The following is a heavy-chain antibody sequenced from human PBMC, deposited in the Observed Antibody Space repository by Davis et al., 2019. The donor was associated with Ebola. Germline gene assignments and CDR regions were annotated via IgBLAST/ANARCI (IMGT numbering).Heavy chain of an antibody. J-gene: IGHJ4*02. V-gene: IGHV1-69*06. Sequence: AASVKVSCKASGGTFSSYAISWVRQAPGQGLEWMGGIIPIFGTANYAQKFQGRVTITADKSTSTAYMELRSLRSEDTAVYYCARESARAFDYWGQGTLVTVSS. CDR2: IIPIFGTA. CDR3: ARESARAFDY. CDR1: GGTFSSYA.